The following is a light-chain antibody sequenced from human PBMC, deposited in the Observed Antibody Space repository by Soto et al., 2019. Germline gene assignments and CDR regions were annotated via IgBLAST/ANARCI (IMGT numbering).Light chain of an antibody. CDR2: GAS. V-gene: IGKV3-20*01. J-gene: IGKJ4*01. Sequence: DIVLTQSPGTLSLSPGERATLSCRASQSVSSSFLAWYQQKPGQAPRLLIYGASSRATGVPDRFSGSGSGTDFTLTISRLEPEDFAVYYCHQYDSSPITFGGGTKVEIK. CDR3: HQYDSSPIT. CDR1: QSVSSSF.